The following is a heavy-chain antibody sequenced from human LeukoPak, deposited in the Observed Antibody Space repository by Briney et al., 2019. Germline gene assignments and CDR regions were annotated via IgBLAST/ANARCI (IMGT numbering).Heavy chain of an antibody. J-gene: IGHJ3*02. CDR3: ARGHGGYYFDAFDI. V-gene: IGHV3-48*03. D-gene: IGHD3-3*01. CDR1: GFTFSSYE. CDR2: ISSSGSAI. Sequence: PGGSLRLSCAASGFTFSSYEMNWVRQAPGKGLEWVSYISSSGSAIYYADSVKGRFTISRDNAKNLMYLQMNSLRAEDKAVYYCARGHGGYYFDAFDIWGQGTMVTVSS.